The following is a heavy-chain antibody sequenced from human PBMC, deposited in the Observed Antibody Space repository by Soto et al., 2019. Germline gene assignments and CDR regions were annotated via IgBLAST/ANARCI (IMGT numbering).Heavy chain of an antibody. Sequence: SVKVSCKPSGGTFNNYAINWVRQAPGQGLEWMGAIIPISGTTKYAQKFQGRVTITADKSTSTVYMDLSSLRSEDTAVYYCARWGGLSCSGAVCFKKPFDYWGQGTLVTVSS. J-gene: IGHJ4*02. CDR1: GGTFNNYA. CDR3: ARWGGLSCSGAVCFKKPFDY. D-gene: IGHD2-8*02. V-gene: IGHV1-69*06. CDR2: IIPISGTT.